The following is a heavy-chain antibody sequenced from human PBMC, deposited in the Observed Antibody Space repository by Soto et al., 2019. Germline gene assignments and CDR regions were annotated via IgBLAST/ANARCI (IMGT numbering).Heavy chain of an antibody. CDR3: ARGQSGSAWSYYFDY. CDR1: GGSFSAYY. D-gene: IGHD6-19*01. CDR2: IDQSGTT. J-gene: IGHJ4*02. Sequence: SETLSLTCAVYGGSFSAYYWSWIRQPPGKGLEWIGEIDQSGTTYHNPSLKSRVTMSVDTSKKQFSLKLTSVSAADTAVYYCARGQSGSAWSYYFDYWGQGALVTVSS. V-gene: IGHV4-34*01.